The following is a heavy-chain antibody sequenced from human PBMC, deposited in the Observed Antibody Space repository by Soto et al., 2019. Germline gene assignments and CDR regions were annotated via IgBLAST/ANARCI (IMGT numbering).Heavy chain of an antibody. CDR3: TTGEVSPGDNYYYYYGMDV. CDR1: GFTFSNAW. D-gene: IGHD3-16*01. CDR2: IKSRTDGGTT. J-gene: IGHJ6*02. Sequence: PGGSLRLSCAASGFTFSNAWMNWVRQAPGKGLEWVGRIKSRTDGGTTDYAAPVKGRFTISRDDSKNTLYLQMNSLKTEDTAVYYCTTGEVSPGDNYYYYYGMDVWGQGTTVTVSS. V-gene: IGHV3-15*07.